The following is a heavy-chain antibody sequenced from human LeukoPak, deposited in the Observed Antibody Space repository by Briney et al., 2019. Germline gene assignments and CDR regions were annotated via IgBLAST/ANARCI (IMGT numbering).Heavy chain of an antibody. D-gene: IGHD4-17*01. CDR1: GFTFSSYW. CDR3: ARDAGYGDYLNWFDP. CDR2: IKQDGSEK. V-gene: IGHV3-7*01. Sequence: GGSLRLSCAASGFTFSSYWMSWVRQAPGKGLEWVANIKQDGSEKYYVDSGKGRFTISRDNAKNSLYLQMNSLRAEDTAVYYCARDAGYGDYLNWFDPWGQGTLVTVSS. J-gene: IGHJ5*02.